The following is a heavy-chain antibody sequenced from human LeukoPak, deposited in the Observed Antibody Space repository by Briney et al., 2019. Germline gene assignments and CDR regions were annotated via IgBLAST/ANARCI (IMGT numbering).Heavy chain of an antibody. CDR1: GFTLSSYG. CDR2: IKKDGSEK. V-gene: IGHV3-7*01. J-gene: IGHJ4*02. D-gene: IGHD2-21*02. CDR3: ARSNSCGGDCYSVPGYYFDY. Sequence: QSWGSLRLTCAASGFTLSSYGMSWVRQAPGKGLEWVANIKKDGSEKYYVDSVKGRFTISRDNAKNSLYLQMNSLRAEDTAVYHCARSNSCGGDCYSVPGYYFDYWGQGALVTVSS.